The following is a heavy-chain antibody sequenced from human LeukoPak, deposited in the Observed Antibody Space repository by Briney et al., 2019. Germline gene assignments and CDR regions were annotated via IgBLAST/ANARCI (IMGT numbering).Heavy chain of an antibody. Sequence: ASVKVSCKASGYTLTGYYMHWVRQAPGQGLEWMGWINPNSGGTNYAQKFQGRVTMTRDTSISTAYMELSRLRSDDTAVYYCARAPRYSSSWYFYYYYMDVWGKGTTVTVSS. CDR3: ARAPRYSSSWYFYYYYMDV. D-gene: IGHD6-13*01. CDR1: GYTLTGYY. J-gene: IGHJ6*03. CDR2: INPNSGGT. V-gene: IGHV1-2*02.